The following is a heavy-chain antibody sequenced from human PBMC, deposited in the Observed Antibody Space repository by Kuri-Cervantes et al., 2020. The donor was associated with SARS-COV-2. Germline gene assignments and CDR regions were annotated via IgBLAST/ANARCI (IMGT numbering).Heavy chain of an antibody. J-gene: IGHJ3*02. CDR2: ISPHNGRT. CDR1: NYIFTTYG. Sequence: ASVKVSCKASNYIFTTYGISWLRQAPGQGREWMSWISPHNGRTISAQQFQGRVSMTTDTSTSTAYMELRSLRSDDTAVYYCARDSGLFSWVYSGYDPGIAFDIWGQGTMVTVSS. CDR3: ARDSGLFSWVYSGYDPGIAFDI. V-gene: IGHV1-18*01. D-gene: IGHD5-12*01.